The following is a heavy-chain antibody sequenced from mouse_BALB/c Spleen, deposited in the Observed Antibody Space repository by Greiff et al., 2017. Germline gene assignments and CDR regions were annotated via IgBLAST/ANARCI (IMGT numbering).Heavy chain of an antibody. CDR2: INPSSGYT. J-gene: IGHJ3*01. D-gene: IGHD2-14*01. V-gene: IGHV1-4*02. CDR1: GYTFTSYT. Sequence: QVQLQQSAAELARPGASVKMSCKASGYTFTSYTMHWVKQRPGQGLEWIGYINPSSGYTEYNQKFKDKTTLTADKSSSTAYMQLSSLTSEDSAVYYCARGYRYILFAYWGQGTLVTVSA. CDR3: ARGYRYILFAY.